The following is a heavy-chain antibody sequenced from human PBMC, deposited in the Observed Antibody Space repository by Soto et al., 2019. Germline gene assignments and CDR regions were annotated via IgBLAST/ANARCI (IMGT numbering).Heavy chain of an antibody. J-gene: IGHJ6*02. CDR1: GYSFTSYW. Sequence: GESLKISCKGSGYSFTSYWIGWVRQMPGKGLEWMGIIYPGDSNTRYSPSLQGQVTISVDKSISTAYLQWSSLKATDTAMYYCARHAYDFWSGHPNPRYYYGRDVWGQGTTVTV. CDR3: ARHAYDFWSGHPNPRYYYGRDV. CDR2: IYPGDSNT. V-gene: IGHV5-51*01. D-gene: IGHD3-3*01.